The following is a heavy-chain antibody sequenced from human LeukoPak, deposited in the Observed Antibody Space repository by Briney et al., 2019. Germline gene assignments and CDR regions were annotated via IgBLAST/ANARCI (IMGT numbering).Heavy chain of an antibody. J-gene: IGHJ4*02. D-gene: IGHD6-19*01. Sequence: GGSLRLSCAASGFTLTTEAMTWVRQAPGKGLGWGSTISDDVRTTYYADSVKGRFTISRDNSKNIVYLQMNSLRAEDTAFYYCAKGLGFMPQFDYWGQGTLVAVSS. V-gene: IGHV3-23*01. CDR3: AKGLGFMPQFDY. CDR2: ISDDVRTT. CDR1: GFTLTTEA.